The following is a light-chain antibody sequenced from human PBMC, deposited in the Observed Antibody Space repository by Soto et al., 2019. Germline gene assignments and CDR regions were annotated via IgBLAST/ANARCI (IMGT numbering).Light chain of an antibody. CDR2: KAS. Sequence: DIQMTQSPSTLSASVGDRVTITYWASQSISSWLAWYQQKPGKAPKLLIYKASSLESGVPSRFSGSGSGTEFTLTISSLQPDDFATYYCQQYNSYSSFTFGGGTKVDIK. J-gene: IGKJ4*01. CDR3: QQYNSYSSFT. V-gene: IGKV1-5*03. CDR1: QSISSW.